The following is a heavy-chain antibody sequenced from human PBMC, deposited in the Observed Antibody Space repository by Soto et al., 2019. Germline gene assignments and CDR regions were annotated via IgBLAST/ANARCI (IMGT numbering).Heavy chain of an antibody. V-gene: IGHV1-46*03. CDR2: INPSGGST. J-gene: IGHJ6*03. CDR1: GYTFTSYA. CDR3: ARANGDIVVVPAAMEGYYYYYMDV. Sequence: ASVKVSCKASGYTFTSYAMHWVRQAPGQGLEWMGIINPSGGSTSYAQKFQGRVTMTRDTSTSTVYMELSSLRSEDTAVYYCARANGDIVVVPAAMEGYYYYYMDVWGKGTRVTVSS. D-gene: IGHD2-2*01.